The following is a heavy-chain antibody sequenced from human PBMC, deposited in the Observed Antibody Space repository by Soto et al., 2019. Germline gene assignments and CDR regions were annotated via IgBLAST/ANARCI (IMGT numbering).Heavy chain of an antibody. Sequence: TGGSLRLSCAASGFTFSSYAMSWVRQAPGNGLEWVSAISGSGGSTYYADSVKGQFTISRDNSKNMLYLQMNSLKTEDTAVYYCTVVKRWDQYSTSGYWFDPWGPGTLVTVSS. J-gene: IGHJ5*02. CDR1: GFTFSSYA. V-gene: IGHV3-23*01. CDR3: TVVKRWDQYSTSGYWFDP. CDR2: ISGSGGST. D-gene: IGHD1-26*01.